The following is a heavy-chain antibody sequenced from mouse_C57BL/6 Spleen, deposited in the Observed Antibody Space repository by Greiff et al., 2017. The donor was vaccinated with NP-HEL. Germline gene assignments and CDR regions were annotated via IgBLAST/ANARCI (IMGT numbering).Heavy chain of an antibody. CDR3: ARGGDSSGYCAMDY. CDR1: GFTFSSYA. D-gene: IGHD3-2*02. J-gene: IGHJ4*01. V-gene: IGHV5-4*03. Sequence: EVKVVESGGGLVKPGGSLKLSCAASGFTFSSYAMSWVRQTPEKRLEWVATISDGGSYTYYPDNVKGRFTISRDNAKNNLYLQMSHLKSEDTAMYYCARGGDSSGYCAMDYWGQGTSVTVSS. CDR2: ISDGGSYT.